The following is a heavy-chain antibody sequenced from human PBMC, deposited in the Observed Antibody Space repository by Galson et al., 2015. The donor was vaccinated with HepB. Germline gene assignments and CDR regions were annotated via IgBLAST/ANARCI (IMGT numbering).Heavy chain of an antibody. CDR3: ARENIAAAGILLINWSHH. J-gene: IGHJ5*02. CDR1: GFTFSSYW. Sequence: SLRLSCAASGFTFSSYWMSWVRQAPGKGLEWVANIKQDGSEKYYVESVKGRFTISRDNAKNSLYLQMNSLRAEDTAAYYCARENIAAAGILLINWSHHSVQGTLVPVSS. CDR2: IKQDGSEK. V-gene: IGHV3-7*03. D-gene: IGHD6-13*01.